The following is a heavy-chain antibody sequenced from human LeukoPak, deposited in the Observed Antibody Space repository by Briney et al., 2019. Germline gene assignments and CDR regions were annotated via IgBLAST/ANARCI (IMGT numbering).Heavy chain of an antibody. D-gene: IGHD5-24*01. J-gene: IGHJ5*02. CDR2: IWYGGSNK. Sequence: PGGSLRLSCAASGFTFSSYGMHWVRQAPGKGLEWVAVIWYGGSNKYYADSVKGRFTISRDNSKNTLYLQMNSLRAEDTAVYYCAKDRGRDGYNVSWFDPWGQGTLVTVSS. CDR3: AKDRGRDGYNVSWFDP. V-gene: IGHV3-30*02. CDR1: GFTFSSYG.